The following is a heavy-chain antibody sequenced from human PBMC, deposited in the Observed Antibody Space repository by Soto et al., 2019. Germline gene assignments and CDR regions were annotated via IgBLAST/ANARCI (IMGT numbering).Heavy chain of an antibody. Sequence: GASVKVSCKASGYTFTSYDINWVRQATGQGLEWMGWMNPNSGNTGYAQKFQGRVTMTRNTSISTAYMELSSLRSEDTAVYYCARDRYCTNGVCSGFDPWGQGTLVTVSS. CDR2: MNPNSGNT. J-gene: IGHJ5*02. CDR1: GYTFTSYD. CDR3: ARDRYCTNGVCSGFDP. D-gene: IGHD2-8*01. V-gene: IGHV1-8*01.